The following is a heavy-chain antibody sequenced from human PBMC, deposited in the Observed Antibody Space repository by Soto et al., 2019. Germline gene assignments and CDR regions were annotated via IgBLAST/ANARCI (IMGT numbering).Heavy chain of an antibody. V-gene: IGHV1-8*01. CDR3: ARGRNGMDV. Sequence: QVQLVQSGAEVKKPGASVKVSCKASGDTFTNYDIKWVRQATGQGLEWMGWMNPNSGNTGYAQKFQGRVTRTRNTSISTAYLELSSLRSEDMAVYYCARGRNGMDVWGQGTTVTVSS. J-gene: IGHJ6*02. CDR1: GDTFTNYD. CDR2: MNPNSGNT.